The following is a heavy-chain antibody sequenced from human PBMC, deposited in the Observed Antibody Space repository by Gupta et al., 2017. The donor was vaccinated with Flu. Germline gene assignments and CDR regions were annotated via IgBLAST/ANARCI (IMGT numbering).Heavy chain of an antibody. J-gene: IGHJ4*02. CDR1: GGSFSGYY. V-gene: IGHV4-34*01. D-gene: IGHD5-24*01. CDR2: INHSGST. CDR3: ARGRDASTSGY. Sequence: QVQLQQWGAGLLKPSETLSLTCAVYGGSFSGYYWSWIRQPPGKGLEWLGEINHSGSTNYNPSLKSRVNLSGDSSTYHFSPKPRIAHAAGAAVYYWARGRDASTSGYWGQGTLVTVSS.